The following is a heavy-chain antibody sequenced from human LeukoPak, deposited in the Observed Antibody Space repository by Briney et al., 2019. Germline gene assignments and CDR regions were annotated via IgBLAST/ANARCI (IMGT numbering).Heavy chain of an antibody. CDR2: ISSSSSYM. V-gene: IGHV3-21*01. J-gene: IGHJ4*02. CDR3: ARDRGSGWHTFDY. CDR1: GFTFSSYY. Sequence: PGGSLRLSCTASGFTFSSYYMSWVRQAPGKGLEWDSSISSSSSYMFYGDSVRGRFTISRDNAENSLYLQMNSLRDEDTAVYYCARDRGSGWHTFDYWGQGALVTVSS. D-gene: IGHD6-19*01.